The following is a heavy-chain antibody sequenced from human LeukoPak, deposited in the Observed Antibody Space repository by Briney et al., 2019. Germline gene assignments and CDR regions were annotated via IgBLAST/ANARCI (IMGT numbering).Heavy chain of an antibody. Sequence: GGSLRLSCAASGFTFSSYGMHWVRQAPGKGLEWVAVISYDGSNKYYADSVKGRFTISRDNSKNTLYLQMNSLRAEDTAVYYCAKDSQAVEWLFSYFDYWGQGTLVTVSS. CDR3: AKDSQAVEWLFSYFDY. V-gene: IGHV3-30*18. CDR2: ISYDGSNK. CDR1: GFTFSSYG. D-gene: IGHD3-3*01. J-gene: IGHJ4*02.